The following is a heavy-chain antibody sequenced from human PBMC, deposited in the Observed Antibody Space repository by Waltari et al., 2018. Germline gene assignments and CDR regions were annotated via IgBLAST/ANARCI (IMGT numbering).Heavy chain of an antibody. CDR1: GGSISSYY. Sequence: QVQLQESGPGLVKPSETLSLTCTVSGGSISSYYWSWIRQPPGKGLEWIGYIYYSGSTNYNPSLKSRVTISVDPSKNQFSLKLSSVTAADTAVYYCARDGGGIAARLGRNYYYYMDVWGKGTTVTVSS. V-gene: IGHV4-59*01. CDR2: IYYSGST. D-gene: IGHD6-6*01. CDR3: ARDGGGIAARLGRNYYYYMDV. J-gene: IGHJ6*03.